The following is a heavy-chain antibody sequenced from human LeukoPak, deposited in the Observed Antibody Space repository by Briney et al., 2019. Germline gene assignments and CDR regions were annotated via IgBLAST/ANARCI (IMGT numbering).Heavy chain of an antibody. CDR3: ARDLGDTYGSVGDFDY. J-gene: IGHJ4*02. CDR1: GYTFTSYG. Sequence: ASVKVSCKAFGYTFTSYGISWVRQAPGQGLEWMGWINPDSGGTIYAQNFQGRVTMTRDTSISTAYMELSSLRSDDTAVYYCARDLGDTYGSVGDFDYWGQGTLVTVSS. V-gene: IGHV1-2*02. CDR2: INPDSGGT. D-gene: IGHD3-10*01.